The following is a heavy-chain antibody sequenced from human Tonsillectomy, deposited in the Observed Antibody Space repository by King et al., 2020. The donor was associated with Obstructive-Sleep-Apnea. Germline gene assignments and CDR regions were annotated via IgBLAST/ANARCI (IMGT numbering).Heavy chain of an antibody. V-gene: IGHV3-15*01. J-gene: IGHJ4*02. CDR1: GFTFSKAW. Sequence: DVQLVESGGGLVKPGGSLRLSCAASGFTFSKAWMTWVRQAPGKGLEWVGHLKTTTDADGGTTDYAAPVKGRFTISRDDSKNTLYLQMNSLKTEDTAVYYCTTGHVGGGASHDGYWGQGTLVTVSS. CDR3: TTGHVGGGASHDGY. D-gene: IGHD3-16*01. CDR2: LKTTTDADGGTT.